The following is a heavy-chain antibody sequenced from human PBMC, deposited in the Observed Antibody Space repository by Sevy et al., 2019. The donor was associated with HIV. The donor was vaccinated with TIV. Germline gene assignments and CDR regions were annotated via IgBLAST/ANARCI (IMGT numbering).Heavy chain of an antibody. D-gene: IGHD2-15*01. J-gene: IGHJ4*02. CDR3: VRDGWNY. CDR1: GFTFSTST. Sequence: GGSWRLSWAASGFTFSTSTRTWVRRAPGKGWEWVSLMTSSGSYILYADSMKGRFTISRDNAKNSVFLQMNSLRVEDTAVYYCVRDGWNYWGQGTLVTVSS. CDR2: MTSSGSYI. V-gene: IGHV3-21*01.